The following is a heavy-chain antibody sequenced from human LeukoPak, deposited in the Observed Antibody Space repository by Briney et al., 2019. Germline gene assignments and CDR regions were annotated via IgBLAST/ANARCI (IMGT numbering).Heavy chain of an antibody. CDR1: GFTFTSSD. Sequence: GASVKVSCKTSGFTFTSSDFNWVRQATGQGLEWMGWMNANSGNTGYAPKFQDRVTMTRNTSISTAYMELSSLRSEDTAVYYCAIPPGSTSPMDVWGQGTTVTVSS. CDR3: AIPPGSTSPMDV. V-gene: IGHV1-8*01. CDR2: MNANSGNT. J-gene: IGHJ6*02. D-gene: IGHD2-2*01.